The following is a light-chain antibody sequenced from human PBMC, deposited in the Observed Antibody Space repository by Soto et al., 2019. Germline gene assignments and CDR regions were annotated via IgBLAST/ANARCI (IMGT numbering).Light chain of an antibody. CDR3: QHYNGYPQT. CDR1: QSISSS. V-gene: IGKV1-5*01. Sequence: DIQMTQSPSTLSASVGDRVTITCRASQSISSSLAWYQQKPGKAPKLLMYDASSLQIGVPSRFSGSGSGTEFTLIISSLQPDDFGTYYCQHYNGYPQTFGQGTRLEIK. CDR2: DAS. J-gene: IGKJ5*01.